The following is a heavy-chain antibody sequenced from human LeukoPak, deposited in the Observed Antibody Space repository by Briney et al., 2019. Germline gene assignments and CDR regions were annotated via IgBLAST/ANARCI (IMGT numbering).Heavy chain of an antibody. J-gene: IGHJ6*02. V-gene: IGHV3-9*01. CDR1: GFTFDDYA. CDR3: AKDMWGGYYYYGMDV. CDR2: ISWNSGSI. D-gene: IGHD3-16*01. Sequence: GRSPRLSCAASGFTFDDYAMHWVRQAPGKGLEWVSGISWNSGSIGYADSVKGRFTISRDNAKNSLYLQMNSLRAEDTALYYCAKDMWGGYYYYGMDVWGQGTTVTVSS.